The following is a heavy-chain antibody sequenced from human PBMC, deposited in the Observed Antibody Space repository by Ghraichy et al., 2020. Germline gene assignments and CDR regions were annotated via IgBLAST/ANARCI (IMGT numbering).Heavy chain of an antibody. V-gene: IGHV4-4*07. CDR3: ARDGYRPIAFDI. J-gene: IGHJ3*02. Sequence: SETLSLICTVSGDSIRSYYWSWIRQPAGQGLEWIGRMYTSGSTNYNPSLKSRVTMSIDTSKNQFSLKLTSVTAADTAVYYCARDGYRPIAFDIWGQGTVVTVSS. CDR2: MYTSGST. CDR1: GDSIRSYY. D-gene: IGHD3-22*01.